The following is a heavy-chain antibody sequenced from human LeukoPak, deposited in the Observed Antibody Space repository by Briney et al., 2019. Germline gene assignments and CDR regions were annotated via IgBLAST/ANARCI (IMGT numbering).Heavy chain of an antibody. V-gene: IGHV4-59*01. CDR3: ARVVAAAGTSIWFDP. D-gene: IGHD6-13*01. CDR2: IYYSGST. J-gene: IGHJ5*02. CDR1: GGSISSYY. Sequence: SETLSVTCTVSGGSISSYYWSWIRQPPGKGLEWSGYIYYSGSTNYNPSLKSRVTISVDTSKNQFSLKLSSVTAADTAVYYCARVVAAAGTSIWFDPWGQGTLVTVSS.